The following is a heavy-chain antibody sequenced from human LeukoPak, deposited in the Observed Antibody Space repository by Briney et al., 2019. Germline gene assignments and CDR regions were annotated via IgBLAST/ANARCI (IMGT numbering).Heavy chain of an antibody. Sequence: GGSPRLSCAASGFTFSSYWMSWVRQAPGKGLEWVANIKQDGSEKYYVDSVKGRFTISRDNAKNSLYLQMNSLRAEDTAVYYCARSIVGEDYYYMDVWGKGTTVTVSS. V-gene: IGHV3-7*01. CDR2: IKQDGSEK. CDR3: ARSIVGEDYYYMDV. CDR1: GFTFSSYW. D-gene: IGHD2-15*01. J-gene: IGHJ6*03.